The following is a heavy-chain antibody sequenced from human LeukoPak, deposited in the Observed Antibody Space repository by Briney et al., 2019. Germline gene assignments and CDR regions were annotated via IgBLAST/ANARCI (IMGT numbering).Heavy chain of an antibody. J-gene: IGHJ4*02. D-gene: IGHD3-22*01. CDR3: ATPHAYYYDSSGYTLLDY. CDR1: GFTFSNYW. Sequence: GGSLRLSCAASGFTFSNYWMTWVRQAPGKGLEWVANINRDGSERYYVDSVKGRFTISRDNAKNSLYLQMNSLRAEDTAVYYCATPHAYYYDSSGYTLLDYWGQGTLVTVSS. CDR2: INRDGSER. V-gene: IGHV3-7*01.